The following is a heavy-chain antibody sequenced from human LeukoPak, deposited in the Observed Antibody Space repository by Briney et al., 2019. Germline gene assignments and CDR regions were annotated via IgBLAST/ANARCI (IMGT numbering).Heavy chain of an antibody. J-gene: IGHJ4*02. CDR3: AREGRVVGATTGAIDY. Sequence: GGSLRLSCAASGFTFSSYSMNWVRQARGKGLEWVSSISSSSSYIYYADSVKGRFTISRDNAKNSLYLQTNSLRAEDTAVYYCAREGRVVGATTGAIDYWGQGTLVTVSS. V-gene: IGHV3-21*01. CDR2: ISSSSSYI. CDR1: GFTFSSYS. D-gene: IGHD1-26*01.